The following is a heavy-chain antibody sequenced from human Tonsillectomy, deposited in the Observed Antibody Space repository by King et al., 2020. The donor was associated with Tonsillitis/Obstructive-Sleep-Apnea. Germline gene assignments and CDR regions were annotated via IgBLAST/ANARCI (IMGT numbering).Heavy chain of an antibody. CDR3: AREAYDTSGSCDY. CDR1: GFTFSSYA. J-gene: IGHJ4*02. CDR2: TNFNGGNT. D-gene: IGHD3-22*01. Sequence: QLVQSGGGLVQPGESLRLSCAASGFTFSSYAMHWVRQAPGKGLEFVSATNFNGGNTYYANSVKGRFTISRDNSRYTLYLQMGSLRADDMAVYYCAREAYDTSGSCDYWGQGTLVTVSS. V-gene: IGHV3-64*01.